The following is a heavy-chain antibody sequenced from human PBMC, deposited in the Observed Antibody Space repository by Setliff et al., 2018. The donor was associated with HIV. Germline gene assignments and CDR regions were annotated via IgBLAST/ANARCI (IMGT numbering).Heavy chain of an antibody. V-gene: IGHV4-59*01. Sequence: ETLSLTCTVSSDSIRFYYWTWIRQPPGKGLEWIGNVYYTGSTNYNPSLKSRITISIDTSKSQFSLKLTSVAAADTAVYYCARWTVGELDHFDSWGQGTPVTVSS. CDR3: ARWTVGELDHFDS. J-gene: IGHJ4*02. CDR1: SDSIRFYY. CDR2: VYYTGST. D-gene: IGHD4-17*01.